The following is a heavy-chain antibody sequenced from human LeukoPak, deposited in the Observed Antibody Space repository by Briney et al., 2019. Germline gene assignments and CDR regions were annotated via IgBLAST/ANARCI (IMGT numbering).Heavy chain of an antibody. D-gene: IGHD2-21*01. J-gene: IGHJ5*02. CDR2: INPNSGGT. CDR1: GYTFTGYY. V-gene: IGHV1-2*02. CDR3: ARVKLLLGNWFDP. Sequence: GASVKVSCKASGYTFTGYYMHWVRQAPGQGLEWMGWINPNSGGTNYAQKFQGRVTMTRGTSISTAYMELSRLRSDDTAVYYCARVKLLLGNWFDPWGQGTLVTVSS.